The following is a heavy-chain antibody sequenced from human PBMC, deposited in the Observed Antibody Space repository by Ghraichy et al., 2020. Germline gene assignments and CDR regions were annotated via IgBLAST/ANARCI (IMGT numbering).Heavy chain of an antibody. CDR2: IFHTGPT. CDR1: GGSVSSGSYY. D-gene: IGHD2/OR15-2a*01. Sequence: SETLSLTCTVSGGSVSSGSYYWSWIRQPPGKGLEWLGYIFHTGPTNYNPSLTGRVTISVDTSRNQFSLKVRSVTAADTAVYYCARDVIGGHEFDYWGQGPLVTVSS. CDR3: ARDVIGGHEFDY. J-gene: IGHJ4*02. V-gene: IGHV4-61*01.